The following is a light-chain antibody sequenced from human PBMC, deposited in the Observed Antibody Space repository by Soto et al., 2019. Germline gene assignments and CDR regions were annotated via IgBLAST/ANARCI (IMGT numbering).Light chain of an antibody. J-gene: IGKJ1*01. Sequence: DIVLTQSPGTLSLSPGERATLSCRASQSVSSNYLAWYQQRPDQSPRLLIYGASTRATGIPDRFSGSGSGTDFTLTISRLEPEDFAVYYCQQYGSSPWTFGHGTKVEIK. V-gene: IGKV3-20*01. CDR3: QQYGSSPWT. CDR2: GAS. CDR1: QSVSSNY.